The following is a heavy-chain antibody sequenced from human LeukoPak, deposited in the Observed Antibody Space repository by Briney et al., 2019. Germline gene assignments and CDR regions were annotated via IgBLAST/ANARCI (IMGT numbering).Heavy chain of an antibody. V-gene: IGHV4-4*07. CDR3: ARERYSRGWYPFEF. D-gene: IGHD6-19*01. Sequence: SEPLSLTCTVSGDSISSFYWSWIRQPAGKGLEWIGRIYGSGSAKYNPSLKSRGTISVDTSKNQISLKLTSVTAADTAVYFCARERYSRGWYPFEFWGQGTLVTVSS. J-gene: IGHJ4*02. CDR1: GDSISSFY. CDR2: IYGSGSA.